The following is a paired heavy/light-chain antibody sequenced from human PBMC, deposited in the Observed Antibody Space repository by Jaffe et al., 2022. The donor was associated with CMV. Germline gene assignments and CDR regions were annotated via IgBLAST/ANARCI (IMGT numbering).Light chain of an antibody. V-gene: IGKV1-39*01. CDR2: AAS. Sequence: DIQMTQSPASLSASVGDRVTITCRANETIVSYLNWYQHTPGKAPKVLIFAASTLQSGVPSRFSGSGAGTDFALTITSLRPEDFGTYFCQQTYSTPLTFGGGTTVEIK. CDR3: QQTYSTPLT. J-gene: IGKJ4*01. CDR1: ETIVSY.
Heavy chain of an antibody. CDR3: AKSGGMTVAGRVWLDP. V-gene: IGHV3-9*01. D-gene: IGHD6-19*01. CDR1: GFTFDDYA. Sequence: EGQLVESGGGLVQPGRSLRLSCAASGFTFDDYAMHWVRQAPGKGLEWVSGISWNSDNIDYADSVKGRFTISRDNVQNYLYLQMNSLRAEDTALYYCAKSGGMTVAGRVWLDPWGQGTLVTVSS. CDR2: ISWNSDNI. J-gene: IGHJ5*02.